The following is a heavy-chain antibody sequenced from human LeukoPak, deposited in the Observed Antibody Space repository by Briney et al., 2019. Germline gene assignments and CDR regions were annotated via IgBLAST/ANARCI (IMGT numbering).Heavy chain of an antibody. CDR2: IYYSGST. V-gene: IGHV4-39*07. J-gene: IGHJ4*02. CDR3: ATTPGGIAAAVDY. CDR1: GGSISSSSYY. D-gene: IGHD6-13*01. Sequence: PSETLSLTCTVSGGSISSSSYYWGWIRQPPGKGLEWIGSIYYSGSTYYNPSLKSRVTISVDTSKNQFSLKLSSVTAADTAVYYCATTPGGIAAAVDYWGQGTLVTVSS.